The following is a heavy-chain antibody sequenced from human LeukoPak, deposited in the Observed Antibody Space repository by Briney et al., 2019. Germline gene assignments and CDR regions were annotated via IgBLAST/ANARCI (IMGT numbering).Heavy chain of an antibody. CDR1: GDSISSYY. V-gene: IGHV4-59*01. J-gene: IGHJ6*03. CDR3: ARDLRSYYYGSGSYYYYYMDV. Sequence: LEILSLTCTVSGDSISSYYWSWIRQPPGKGLEWIGYIYDSGSTNYNPSLKSRVTISLDTSKNQFSLKLSSVTAADTAVYYCARDLRSYYYGSGSYYYYYMDVWGKGTTVTVSS. D-gene: IGHD3-10*01. CDR2: IYDSGST.